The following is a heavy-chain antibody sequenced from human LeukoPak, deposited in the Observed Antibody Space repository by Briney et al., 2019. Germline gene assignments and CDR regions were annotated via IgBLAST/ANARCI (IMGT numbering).Heavy chain of an antibody. Sequence: PSETLSLTCTLSRGSVPSSSFYWVWIRHPPGEGLECIGTINYSGITYYNSPLKSRVTISVDTSKNQSSLKLNSVTAADTAVDFCAKSGPAAGRPDDFDIWGQGTMVTASS. D-gene: IGHD2-2*01. V-gene: IGHV4-39*07. CDR2: INYSGIT. CDR3: AKSGPAAGRPDDFDI. CDR1: RGSVPSSSFY. J-gene: IGHJ3*02.